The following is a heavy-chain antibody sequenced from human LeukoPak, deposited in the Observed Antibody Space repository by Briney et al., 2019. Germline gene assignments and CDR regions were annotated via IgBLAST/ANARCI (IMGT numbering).Heavy chain of an antibody. J-gene: IGHJ5*02. CDR1: EFTFSSHA. V-gene: IGHV4-59*08. CDR2: IYYSGNT. D-gene: IGHD1-26*01. CDR3: ARHGGSYSSRSSFDP. Sequence: GSLRLSCAASEFTFSSHAMSWIRQPPGKGLEWIAYIYYSGNTIYNPSLKSRVTISVDTSKNQFSLKLNSVTAADTAVYYCARHGGSYSSRSSFDPWGQGTLVTVSS.